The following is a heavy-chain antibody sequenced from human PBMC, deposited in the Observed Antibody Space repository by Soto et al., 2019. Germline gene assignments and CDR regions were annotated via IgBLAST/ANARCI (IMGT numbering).Heavy chain of an antibody. V-gene: IGHV3-30*18. CDR1: VFTFSNYG. J-gene: IGHJ4*02. CDR2: ISYDGSIK. Sequence: VGSLRLSCVSSVFTFSNYGIHWVRQAPGKGLEWVAVISYDGSIKHYADSVKGRFTISRDNSKDTLYLQMNSLRPEDTAMYYCAKDFYGSWGQGTLVTVSS. CDR3: AKDFYGS. D-gene: IGHD4-17*01.